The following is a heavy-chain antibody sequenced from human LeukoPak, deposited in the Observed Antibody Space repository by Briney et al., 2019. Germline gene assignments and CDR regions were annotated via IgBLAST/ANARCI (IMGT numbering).Heavy chain of an antibody. CDR2: ISAYNGNT. D-gene: IGHD2/OR15-2a*01. J-gene: IGHJ4*02. Sequence: ASVKVSCKASGYTFTSYGISWVRQAPGQGLEWMGWISAYNGNTNYAQKFQGRVTITRDTSASTAYMELSSLRSEDTAVYYCASFVSKYYFDYWGQGTLVTVSS. CDR1: GYTFTSYG. V-gene: IGHV1-18*01. CDR3: ASFVSKYYFDY.